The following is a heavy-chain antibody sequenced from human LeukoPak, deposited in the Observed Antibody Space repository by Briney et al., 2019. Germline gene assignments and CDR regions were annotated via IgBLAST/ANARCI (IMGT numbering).Heavy chain of an antibody. Sequence: GGSLRLSCAASGFTFSSYDMHWVRQAPGKGLEWVAVISFDGSNKYYADSVKGRFTISRDNSKNTLYLQMNSLRAEDTAVYYCARDSGRQAYYFDYWGQGTLVTVSS. CDR3: ARDSGRQAYYFDY. D-gene: IGHD6-25*01. CDR1: GFTFSSYD. J-gene: IGHJ4*02. V-gene: IGHV3-30*03. CDR2: ISFDGSNK.